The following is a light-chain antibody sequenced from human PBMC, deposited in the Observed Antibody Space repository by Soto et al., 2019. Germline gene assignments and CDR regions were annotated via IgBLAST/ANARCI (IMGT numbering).Light chain of an antibody. Sequence: IVMSQSPESLAVSLGERATINCKSSQRVLYSSNTENYLAWYQQKPGQPPKLLIYWASARESGVPDRFSGSGSETAFPLTLSSLQAQDVAVYYCQHYYSLPWTFGQRTKVEVK. V-gene: IGKV4-1*01. CDR2: WAS. CDR1: QRVLYSSNTENY. CDR3: QHYYSLPWT. J-gene: IGKJ1*01.